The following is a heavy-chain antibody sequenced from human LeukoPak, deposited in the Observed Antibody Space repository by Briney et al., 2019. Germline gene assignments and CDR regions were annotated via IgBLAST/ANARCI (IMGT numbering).Heavy chain of an antibody. J-gene: IGHJ3*02. Sequence: GGALRLSCAASGFTFDDYAMHWVRQAPGKGLEWVSGISWNSGSIGYADSVKGRFTISRDNAKNSLYLQMNSLRAEDMALYYCAKGSYYYDSSGYPDAFDIWGQGTMVTVSS. D-gene: IGHD3-22*01. CDR3: AKGSYYYDSSGYPDAFDI. CDR2: ISWNSGSI. CDR1: GFTFDDYA. V-gene: IGHV3-9*03.